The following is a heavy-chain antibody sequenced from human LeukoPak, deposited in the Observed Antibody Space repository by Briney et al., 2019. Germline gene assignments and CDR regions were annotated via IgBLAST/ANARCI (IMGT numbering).Heavy chain of an antibody. V-gene: IGHV4-61*01. CDR2: IYYSGST. CDR3: ASSGTTQLFDY. CDR1: GGSVSSGSYY. D-gene: IGHD1-1*01. Sequence: SETLSLTCTVSGGSVSSGSYYWSWIRQPPGKGLEWIGYIYYSGSTNYSPSLKSRVTISVDTSKNQFSLKLSSVTAADTAVYYCASSGTTQLFDYWGQGTLVTVSS. J-gene: IGHJ4*02.